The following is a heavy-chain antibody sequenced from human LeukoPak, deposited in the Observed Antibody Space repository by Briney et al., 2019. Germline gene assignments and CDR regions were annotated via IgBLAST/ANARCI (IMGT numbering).Heavy chain of an antibody. CDR1: GYTFTGYY. V-gene: IGHV1-2*02. CDR3: ASGPSDLGSSSQY. Sequence: ASVKVSCKASGYTFTGYYMHWVRQAPGQGLEWMGWINPNTGGTNYAQKFQGRVTMTTDTSISTAYMERSSLRYDDTAVYYCASGPSDLGSSSQYWGQGTLVTVSS. CDR2: INPNTGGT. J-gene: IGHJ4*02. D-gene: IGHD6-6*01.